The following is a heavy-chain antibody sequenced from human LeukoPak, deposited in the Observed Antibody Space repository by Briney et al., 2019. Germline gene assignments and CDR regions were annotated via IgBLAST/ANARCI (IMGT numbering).Heavy chain of an antibody. J-gene: IGHJ4*02. CDR3: AKDSLVATSPFDY. V-gene: IGHV3-23*01. CDR1: GFTFSSYA. CDR2: ISGSGGST. Sequence: AGGSLRLSCVASGFTFSSYAMSWVRQAPGKGLEWVSAISGSGGSTYYADSVKGRFTISRDNSKNTLYLQMDSLRAEDTAVYYCAKDSLVATSPFDYWGQGTLVTVSS. D-gene: IGHD5-12*01.